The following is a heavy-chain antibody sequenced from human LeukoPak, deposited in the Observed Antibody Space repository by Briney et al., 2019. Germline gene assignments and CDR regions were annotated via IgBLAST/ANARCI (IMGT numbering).Heavy chain of an antibody. CDR1: GYTFTSYG. V-gene: IGHV1-18*01. J-gene: IGHJ4*02. Sequence: ASVKVSCKASGYTFTSYGIIWVRQAPGQGLEWMGWFSAYNGNTNYAQKLQGRVTMTTDTSTSTAYMELRSLRSDDTAVYYCARNAARGYQLLYRPLFDYWGQGTLVTVSS. CDR2: FSAYNGNT. CDR3: ARNAARGYQLLYRPLFDY. D-gene: IGHD2-2*02.